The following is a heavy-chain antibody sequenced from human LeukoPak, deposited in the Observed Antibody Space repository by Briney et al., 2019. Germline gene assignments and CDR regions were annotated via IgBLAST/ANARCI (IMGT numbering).Heavy chain of an antibody. V-gene: IGHV4-59*08. CDR2: IHYSGSN. CDR3: ARHGTVSSGSYFDY. D-gene: IGHD1-26*01. CDR1: GGSVTSYY. Sequence: SETLCLTCSDSGGSVTSYYWNWIRQPPGKGLEWIGHIHYSGSNNYNPSLKSRVTMFVDKSKNQISLRLSSVTAADTAVYYCARHGTVSSGSYFDYWGQGTQVTLS. J-gene: IGHJ4*02.